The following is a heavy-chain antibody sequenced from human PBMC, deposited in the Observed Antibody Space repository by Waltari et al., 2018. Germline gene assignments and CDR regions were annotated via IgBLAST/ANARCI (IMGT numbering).Heavy chain of an antibody. D-gene: IGHD3-3*01. V-gene: IGHV4-39*01. J-gene: IGHJ3*02. CDR2: VNYSGGT. CDR1: GGSISSSSYY. CDR3: ARHGPITIFGVVDAFDI. Sequence: QLQLQESGPGLVKPSETLSLTCTVSGGSISSSSYYWGWIRHPPGKGLEWIGVVNYSGGTNYNPALKSRVTISVDTSKNQFSLKLSSVTAADTAVYYCARHGPITIFGVVDAFDIWGQGTMVTVSS.